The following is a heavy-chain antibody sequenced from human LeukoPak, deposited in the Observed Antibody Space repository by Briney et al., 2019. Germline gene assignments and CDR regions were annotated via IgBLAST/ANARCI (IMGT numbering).Heavy chain of an antibody. CDR3: AKGGSPSCYSSSGY. D-gene: IGHD2-2*01. J-gene: IGHJ4*02. CDR1: GFTFSSYA. CDR2: IRYDGSNK. V-gene: IGHV3-30*09. Sequence: GGSLRLSCAASGFTFSSYAMHWVRQAPGKGLEWVAFIRYDGSNKNYAESVKGRFAISRDNSKNTLYLQMNSLRGEDTAVYYCAKGGSPSCYSSSGYWGQGTLVTVSS.